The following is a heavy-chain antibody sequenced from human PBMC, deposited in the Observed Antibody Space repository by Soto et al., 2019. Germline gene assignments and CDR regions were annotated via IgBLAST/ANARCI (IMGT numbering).Heavy chain of an antibody. V-gene: IGHV3-7*01. Sequence: EVQLVESGGGLVQPGGSLRLSCAAAGFSLRSYWMRWVRQAPGKGLEWVANMNQDGSESDYVGSVKGRFTFTRDNAKNSLYLQMNSLRAEDTAVYYCARLSTSAGRRDLACWGQGTLVTVSS. CDR3: ARLSTSAGRRDLAC. CDR1: GFSLRSYW. J-gene: IGHJ4*02. CDR2: MNQDGSES.